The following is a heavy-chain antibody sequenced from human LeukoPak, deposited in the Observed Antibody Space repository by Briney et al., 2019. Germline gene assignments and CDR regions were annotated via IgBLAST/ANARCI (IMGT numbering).Heavy chain of an antibody. CDR1: GYTFTGYY. J-gene: IGHJ6*03. D-gene: IGHD3-10*01. V-gene: IGHV1-46*01. CDR3: ARGPLTMVRGVSYYYYYYMDV. Sequence: ASVKVSCKASGYTFTGYYMHWVRQAPEQGLEWMGIISPSGGSTGYAQKFQGRITMTRDMSTRTDYMELSSLRYEDTAVYYCARGPLTMVRGVSYYYYYYMDVWGKGTTVTISS. CDR2: ISPSGGST.